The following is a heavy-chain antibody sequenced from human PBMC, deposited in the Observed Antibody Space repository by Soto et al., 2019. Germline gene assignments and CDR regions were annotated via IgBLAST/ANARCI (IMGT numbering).Heavy chain of an antibody. D-gene: IGHD3-10*01. CDR1: GYSISSGYY. J-gene: IGHJ5*02. CDR3: AREGTMVRGVNWFDP. V-gene: IGHV4-38-2*02. Sequence: PSETLSLTCAVSGYSISSGYYWGWIRQPPGKGLEWIGSIYHSGSTYYNPSLKSRVTISVDTSKNQFSLKLSSVTAADTAVYYCAREGTMVRGVNWFDPWGQGTLVTVSS. CDR2: IYHSGST.